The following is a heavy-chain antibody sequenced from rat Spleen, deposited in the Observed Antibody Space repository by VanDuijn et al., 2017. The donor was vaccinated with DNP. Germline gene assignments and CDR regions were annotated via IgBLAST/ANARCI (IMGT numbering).Heavy chain of an antibody. J-gene: IGHJ2*01. Sequence: VQLVESGGGLVQPGRSLKLSCVASGFIFSNHWMTWVRQAPKKSLEWVATISYDGSDTYYRYSMKGRFTISRDNAKSTLYLQMDSLRSEDTATYYCAGRPPPTRGPFDYWGQGVTVTVSS. CDR1: GFIFSNHW. CDR2: ISYDGSDT. V-gene: IGHV5-7*01. D-gene: IGHD1-4*01. CDR3: AGRPPPTRGPFDY.